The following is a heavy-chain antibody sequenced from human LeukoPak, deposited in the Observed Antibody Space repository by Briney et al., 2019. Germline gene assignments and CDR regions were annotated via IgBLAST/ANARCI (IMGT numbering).Heavy chain of an antibody. CDR2: IKDSGIEK. CDR3: ARWRGAQSEFDY. V-gene: IGHV3-7*01. CDR1: GFTFSSYS. D-gene: IGHD3-3*01. Sequence: GSLRLSCAGSGFTFSSYSMGWVRQAPGKGLDWAANIKDSGIEKEYVDSVKGRFTISRDNAKNSLYLQMNSLRVEDTALYFCARWRGAQSEFDYWGQGTQVTVSS. J-gene: IGHJ4*02.